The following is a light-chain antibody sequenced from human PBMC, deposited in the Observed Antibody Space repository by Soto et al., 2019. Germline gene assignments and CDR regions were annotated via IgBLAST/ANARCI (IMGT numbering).Light chain of an antibody. CDR3: YSYAGRNIWV. Sequence: QSALAQPPSASGSPGQSVTISCTGSGSDIGAYNFVSWYQQHPGKAPKLMIFSVTERPSGVPDRFSGSNSGNTASLTVSGLQADDEAVYYCYSYAGRNIWVFVGGTKLTVL. CDR2: SVT. J-gene: IGLJ3*02. CDR1: GSDIGAYNF. V-gene: IGLV2-8*01.